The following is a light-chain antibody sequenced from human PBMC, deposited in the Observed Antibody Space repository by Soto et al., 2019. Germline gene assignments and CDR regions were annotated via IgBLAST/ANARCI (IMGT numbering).Light chain of an antibody. CDR1: QSVSSSY. CDR2: DAS. V-gene: IGKV3-20*01. J-gene: IGKJ1*01. Sequence: DIVMTQSPATLSGSPGETATLSCRASQSVSSSYLAWYQQIPGQAPRLLINDASRRATGITDRFSGSGSGTDFTITISRLEPEDFAVYYCQPYGSSPPTVGPVTQVENK. CDR3: QPYGSSPPT.